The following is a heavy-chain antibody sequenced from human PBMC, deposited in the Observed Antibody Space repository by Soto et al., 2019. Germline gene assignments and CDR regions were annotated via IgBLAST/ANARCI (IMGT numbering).Heavy chain of an antibody. J-gene: IGHJ3*02. CDR1: GYTFISYG. CDR3: ARDGSAYYDSSGYWYDAFDI. V-gene: IGHV1-18*01. Sequence: ASVKVSCKASGYTFISYGISWVRHAPGQELEWMGWISAYNGNTNYAQKLQGRVTMTTDTSTSTAYIELRRLRSDDTAVYYCARDGSAYYDSSGYWYDAFDIWGQGTMVTVSS. CDR2: ISAYNGNT. D-gene: IGHD3-22*01.